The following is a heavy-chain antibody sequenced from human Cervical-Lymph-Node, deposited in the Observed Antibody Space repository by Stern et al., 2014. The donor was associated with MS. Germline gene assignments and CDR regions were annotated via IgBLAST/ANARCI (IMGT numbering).Heavy chain of an antibody. J-gene: IGHJ4*02. D-gene: IGHD6-19*01. CDR3: AKYELAVAGNGFDY. CDR1: GFPFSSYA. V-gene: IGHV3-23*04. CDR2: ISGSGGST. Sequence: EDQLVESGGGLVQPGGSLRLFCAASGFPFSSYAMRWVRQAPGKGLEWVSAISGSGGSTYYADSVKGRFTISRDNSKNTLYLQMNSLRAEDTAVYYCAKYELAVAGNGFDYWGQGTLVTVSS.